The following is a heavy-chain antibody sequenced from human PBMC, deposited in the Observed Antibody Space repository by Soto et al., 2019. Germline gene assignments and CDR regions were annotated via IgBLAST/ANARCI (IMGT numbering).Heavy chain of an antibody. CDR1: GASIGTNNC. J-gene: IGHJ4*02. CDR3: AVTGRGDFDY. CDR2: VYHSVTT. Sequence: SETLSLTCAVCGASIGTNNCWSWVRQPPGKGLEWIGEVYHSVTTNCNPSLKSRVTISIDKSKNQFSLTLTSITAAETALYYCAVTGRGDFDYWSQGTLVTVSS. V-gene: IGHV4-4*02. D-gene: IGHD3-3*01.